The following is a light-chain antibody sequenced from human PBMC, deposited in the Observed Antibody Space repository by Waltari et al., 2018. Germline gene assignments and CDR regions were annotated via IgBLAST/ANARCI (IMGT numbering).Light chain of an antibody. CDR1: ALPKQY. Sequence: SYELTQPPSVPVSPGQTATITCSGDALPKQYAFWYQQKPGQATVLVTYKDTERPSGLPDRYSGSTSGTTVTLTISGVQAEDEADYYCQSADSTSTHVVFGGGTKLTVL. V-gene: IGLV3-25*03. CDR3: QSADSTSTHVV. J-gene: IGLJ2*01. CDR2: KDT.